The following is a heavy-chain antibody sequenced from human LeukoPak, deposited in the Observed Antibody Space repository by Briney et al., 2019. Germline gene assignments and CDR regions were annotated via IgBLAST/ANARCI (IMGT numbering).Heavy chain of an antibody. Sequence: PSETLSLTCAVSGGSISSGDFPWSWIRQPPGKGLEWIGYIFHTGSSYYNPSLKSRVTISVDTSKNQFSLKLTSVTAADTAVYYCARSEGSYYASGGGGPGAFDIWGHGTMVTVSS. D-gene: IGHD3-10*01. J-gene: IGHJ3*02. CDR1: GGSISSGDFP. CDR3: ARSEGSYYASGGGGPGAFDI. CDR2: IFHTGSS. V-gene: IGHV4-30-2*05.